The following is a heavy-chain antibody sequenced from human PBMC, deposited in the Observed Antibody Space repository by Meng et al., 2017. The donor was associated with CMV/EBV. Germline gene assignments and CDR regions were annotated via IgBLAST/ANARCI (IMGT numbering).Heavy chain of an antibody. J-gene: IGHJ6*02. D-gene: IGHD6-6*01. V-gene: IGHV3-21*01. CDR3: ARDTARLHYYYGMDV. Sequence: GESLKIPCAASGFTFSSYSMNWVRQAPGKGLEWVSSISSSSSYIYYADSVKGRFTISRDNAKNSLYLQMNSLRAEDTAVYYCARDTARLHYYYGMDVWGQGTTVTVSS. CDR2: ISSSSSYI. CDR1: GFTFSSYS.